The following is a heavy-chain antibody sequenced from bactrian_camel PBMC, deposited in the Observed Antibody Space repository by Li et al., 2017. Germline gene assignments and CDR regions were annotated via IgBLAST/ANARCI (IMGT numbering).Heavy chain of an antibody. V-gene: IGHV3S53*01. CDR2: IASDGST. J-gene: IGHJ4*01. CDR1: DYTVGRYC. CDR3: ATHDPRDRVVGWWVATDEYNY. Sequence: HVQLVESGEGSVQAGGSLRLSCVASDYTVGRYCMAWFRQAPGEERAGVAEIASDGSTRYADSVKGRFTISRDNAKNTVYLQMNSLKSEDTALYYCATHDPRDRVVGWWVATDEYNYWGRGTQVTVS. D-gene: IGHD2*01.